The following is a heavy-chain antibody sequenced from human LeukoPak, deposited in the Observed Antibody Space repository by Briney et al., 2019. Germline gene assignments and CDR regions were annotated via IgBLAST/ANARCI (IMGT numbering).Heavy chain of an antibody. V-gene: IGHV3-30*18. CDR3: AKDTRSEQRFDS. D-gene: IGHD1-14*01. CDR2: ISYDGFSK. CDR1: RFILSNYG. J-gene: IGHJ4*02. Sequence: PGGSLRLSCAASRFILSNYGIHWVRQAPGKGLEWVAAISYDGFSKNYADSVKGRFTISRDISKNTLYLQMSSLRAEDTAVYYCAKDTRSEQRFDSWGQGTLVTVSS.